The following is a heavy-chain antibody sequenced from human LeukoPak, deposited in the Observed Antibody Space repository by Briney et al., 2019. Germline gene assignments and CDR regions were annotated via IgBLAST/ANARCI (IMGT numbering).Heavy chain of an antibody. CDR3: ARVDTAMAADY. Sequence: GGSLRLSCAASGFTFSSYSKNWVRQAPGKGLEWVSYISSSSSTIYYADSVKGRFTISRDNAKNSLYLQMNSLRAEDTAVYYCARVDTAMAADYWGQGTLVTVSS. CDR2: ISSSSSTI. V-gene: IGHV3-48*01. J-gene: IGHJ4*02. CDR1: GFTFSSYS. D-gene: IGHD5-18*01.